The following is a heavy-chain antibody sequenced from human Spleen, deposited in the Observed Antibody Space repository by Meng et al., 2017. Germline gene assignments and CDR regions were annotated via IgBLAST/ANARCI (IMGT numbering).Heavy chain of an antibody. CDR3: AKEASGHYYDTTDKSNWFDP. Sequence: VCVPGLVQPSDPLSLSCTVSGGSISRSNYYWGWVPHPPGKGLEWIGSIYYSGSTYYNPSLKSRVIISVDPSRNHFSLRLSSVTAADTAVYYCAKEASGHYYDTTDKSNWFDPWGQGTLVTVSS. J-gene: IGHJ5*02. CDR2: IYYSGST. CDR1: GGSISRSNYY. V-gene: IGHV4-39*07. D-gene: IGHD3-22*01.